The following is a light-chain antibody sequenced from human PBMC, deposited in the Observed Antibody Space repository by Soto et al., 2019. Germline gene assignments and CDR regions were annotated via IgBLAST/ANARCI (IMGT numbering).Light chain of an antibody. Sequence: QAVVTQEPSLTVSPGGTVTLTCASSTGAVTSGYYPNWFQQKPGQAPRALIYSTSNQHSWTPARFSGSLLGGKAALTLSGVQPEDEAEYYCLLYYGGLWKFGGGTKVTVL. CDR1: TGAVTSGYY. J-gene: IGLJ2*01. CDR3: LLYYGGLWK. CDR2: STS. V-gene: IGLV7-43*01.